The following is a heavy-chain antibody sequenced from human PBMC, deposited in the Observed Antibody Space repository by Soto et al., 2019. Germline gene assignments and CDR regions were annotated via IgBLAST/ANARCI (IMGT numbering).Heavy chain of an antibody. Sequence: GGSLRLSCAASGFTFSNAWMNWVRQAPGKGLEWVSRIKSKTAGGTTDYDAPVKGRFTISRDDSKNTLYLQLNSLKTADTAVYYCTTDGYGTIVGAVIGYYGMDVWGQATLVTVAS. D-gene: IGHD3-3*01. J-gene: IGHJ6*02. CDR2: IKSKTAGGTT. CDR3: TTDGYGTIVGAVIGYYGMDV. CDR1: GFTFSNAW. V-gene: IGHV3-15*07.